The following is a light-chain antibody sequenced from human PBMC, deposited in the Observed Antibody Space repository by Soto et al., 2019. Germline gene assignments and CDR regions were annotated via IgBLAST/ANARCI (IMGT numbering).Light chain of an antibody. Sequence: DIQMTQSPSTLSASVGDRVTITCRASQSISSWLAWYQQKPGKTPTLLIYKASSLESGVPSRFSRSGSGTEFTLTISSLQPDDFATYYCHQYNSYTWTFGQGTKGEIK. V-gene: IGKV1-5*03. CDR1: QSISSW. J-gene: IGKJ1*01. CDR2: KAS. CDR3: HQYNSYTWT.